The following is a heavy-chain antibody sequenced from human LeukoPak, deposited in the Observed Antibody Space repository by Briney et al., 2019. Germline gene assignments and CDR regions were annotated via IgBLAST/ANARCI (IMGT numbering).Heavy chain of an antibody. D-gene: IGHD6-6*01. CDR1: GFTFSRYW. J-gene: IGHJ3*02. CDR2: INSDGSRT. Sequence: GGSLRLSCEASGFTFSRYWMHWVRKAPGKGLVWVYRINSDGSRTTYADSVKGRFTISRDNAKNTLYLQMNSLRAEDTAVYYCASLFLCYGCSSSSDSFNIWGQGTMVTVSS. V-gene: IGHV3-74*01. CDR3: ASLFLCYGCSSSSDSFNI.